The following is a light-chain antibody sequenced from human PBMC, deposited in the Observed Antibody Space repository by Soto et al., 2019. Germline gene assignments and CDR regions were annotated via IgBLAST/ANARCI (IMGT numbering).Light chain of an antibody. CDR2: GAS. CDR1: QSVSSSY. CDR3: QQYGSSPPYT. J-gene: IGKJ2*01. V-gene: IGKV3-20*01. Sequence: EIVLTQSPGTLSLSPGERATLSCRASQSVSSSYLAWYQQKPGQAPRLLIYGASSRATGIPDRFSGSGSGKECTHTISRLEPEDFAVYYCQQYGSSPPYTFGQGTKLEIK.